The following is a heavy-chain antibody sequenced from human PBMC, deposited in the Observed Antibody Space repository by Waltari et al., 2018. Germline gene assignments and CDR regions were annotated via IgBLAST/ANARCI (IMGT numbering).Heavy chain of an antibody. D-gene: IGHD7-27*01. V-gene: IGHV4-38-2*02. CDR2: IYRSDTT. CDR1: GYSINSGYY. J-gene: IGHJ3*02. Sequence: QVQLQESGPGLVKPSETLSLTCTVSGYSINSGYYWGWIRQSPGKGLEWIGSIYRSDTTHYNPSRKSRVTLSGDTSKNRVSLRLNSVTAADTAMYYCARALNWGSTGAINKWGRGTMVTVSS. CDR3: ARALNWGSTGAINK.